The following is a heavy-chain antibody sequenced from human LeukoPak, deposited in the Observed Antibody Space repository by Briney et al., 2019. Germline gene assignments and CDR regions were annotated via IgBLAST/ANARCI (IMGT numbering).Heavy chain of an antibody. J-gene: IGHJ4*02. D-gene: IGHD6-19*01. CDR2: ISSSSSTI. Sequence: GGSLRLSCAGSGFTFSSYSMNWVRQAPGKGLEWVSYISSSSSTIYYADSVKGRFTISRDNAMNSLYLEINSLRAEDTAVYYCARGTYSSGWLEFSDFDFWGQGILVTVSS. CDR1: GFTFSSYS. CDR3: ARGTYSSGWLEFSDFDF. V-gene: IGHV3-48*01.